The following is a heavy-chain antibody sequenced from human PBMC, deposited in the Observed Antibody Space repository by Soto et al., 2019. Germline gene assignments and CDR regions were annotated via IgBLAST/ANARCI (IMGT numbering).Heavy chain of an antibody. CDR3: ARELVTYCGGDCYSYYFEY. CDR1: GGSISSGGYC. Sequence: SETLSLTCTVSGGSISSGGYCWSWIRQHPGKGLEWIGYIYYSGSTYYNPSLKSRVTISVDTSKNQFSLKLSSVTAADTAVYYCARELVTYCGGDCYSYYFEYWGQGTLVTVSS. J-gene: IGHJ4*02. V-gene: IGHV4-31*03. D-gene: IGHD2-21*02. CDR2: IYYSGST.